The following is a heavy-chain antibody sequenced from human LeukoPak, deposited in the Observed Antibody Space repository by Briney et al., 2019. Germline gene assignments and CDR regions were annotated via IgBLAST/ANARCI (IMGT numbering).Heavy chain of an antibody. J-gene: IGHJ4*02. V-gene: IGHV1-2*02. Sequence: GASVKVSCKASGYTFTGYYMHWVRQAPGQGLEWMGWINPNSGGTNYAQKFQGRVTMTRDTSVTTAYMELSWLRSDDTAVYYCATYPKAGFDFWGQGTLVTVSS. CDR3: ATYPKAGFDF. CDR1: GYTFTGYY. CDR2: INPNSGGT. D-gene: IGHD6-13*01.